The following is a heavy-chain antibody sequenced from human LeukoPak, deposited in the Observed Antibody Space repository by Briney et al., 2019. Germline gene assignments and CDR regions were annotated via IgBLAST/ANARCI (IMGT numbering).Heavy chain of an antibody. CDR1: GYTFTGYY. J-gene: IGHJ3*02. CDR2: INPNSGGT. CDR3: ARSRDYYDSSGYYEAFDI. V-gene: IGHV1-2*04. D-gene: IGHD3-22*01. Sequence: ASVKVSCKASGYTFTGYYMHWVRQAPGQGLEWMGWINPNSGGTNYAQKFQGWVTMTRDTSISTAYMKLSRLRSDDTAVYYCARSRDYYDSSGYYEAFDIWGQGTMVTVSS.